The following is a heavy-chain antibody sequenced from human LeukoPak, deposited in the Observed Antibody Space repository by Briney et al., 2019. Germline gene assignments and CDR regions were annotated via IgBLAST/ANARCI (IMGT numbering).Heavy chain of an antibody. V-gene: IGHV1-18*01. Sequence: ASVKVSCKASGYNFFTYGITWVRRAPGQGLEWMGWISPHNGNANYAQKFQDRVIMTTDTSTNTAFMEVRSLRSDDTAVYYCARDSLKYCSSTSCLDAFDIWGQGTMVTVSS. CDR1: GYNFFTYG. D-gene: IGHD2-2*01. CDR2: ISPHNGNA. J-gene: IGHJ3*02. CDR3: ARDSLKYCSSTSCLDAFDI.